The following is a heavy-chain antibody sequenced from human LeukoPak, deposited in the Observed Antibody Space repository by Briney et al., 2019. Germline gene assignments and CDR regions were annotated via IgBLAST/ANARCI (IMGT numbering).Heavy chain of an antibody. V-gene: IGHV4-59*01. Sequence: SETLSLTCTVSGGSISSYYWSWIRQPPGKGLEWIGYIYYSGSTNYNPSLKSRVTISVDTSKNQFSLKLSSVTAADTAVYYCGRVLVGVTRPGFDSWGQGTLVTVSS. CDR2: IYYSGST. J-gene: IGHJ4*02. D-gene: IGHD1-26*01. CDR1: GGSISSYY. CDR3: GRVLVGVTRPGFDS.